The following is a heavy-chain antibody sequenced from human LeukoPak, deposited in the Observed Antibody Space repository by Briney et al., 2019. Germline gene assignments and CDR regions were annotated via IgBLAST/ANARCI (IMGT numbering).Heavy chain of an antibody. CDR3: ARGPDYYYALDV. CDR2: IYYSGST. CDR1: GGSISSYY. Sequence: PSETLSLTCTVSGGSISSYYWSWIRQPPGKGLEWIGYIYYSGSTNYNPSLKSRVTISVDTSKKQFSLKLSSVTAADTAVYYCARGPDYYYALDVWGQGTTVTVSS. V-gene: IGHV4-59*08. J-gene: IGHJ6*02.